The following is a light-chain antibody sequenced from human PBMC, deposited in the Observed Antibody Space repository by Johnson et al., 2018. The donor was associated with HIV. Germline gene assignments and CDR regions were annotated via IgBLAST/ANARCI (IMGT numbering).Light chain of an antibody. J-gene: IGLJ1*01. CDR1: SSNIGNNY. V-gene: IGLV1-51*01. CDR3: GTWDTSLSVYV. CDR2: DNN. Sequence: QSVLTQPPSVSAAPGQKVTISCSGSSSNIGNNYVSWYQQFPGTAPKLLIYDNNDRPSGIPDRFSASKSGTSATLGITGLQTGDEADYYCGTWDTSLSVYVFGTGTKVTVL.